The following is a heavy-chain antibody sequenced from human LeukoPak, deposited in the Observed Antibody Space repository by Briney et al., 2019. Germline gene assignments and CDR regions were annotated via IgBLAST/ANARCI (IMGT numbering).Heavy chain of an antibody. CDR2: IYSGGST. Sequence: PGGSLRLSCAASGFTVSSNYMSWVRQAPGKGLEWVSIIYSGGSTFYADSVKGRLTISRDNSKNTLYLQMNNLKTEDTAVYYCTTDWGVGAFDIWGQGTMVTVSS. J-gene: IGHJ3*02. CDR3: TTDWGVGAFDI. D-gene: IGHD3-16*01. CDR1: GFTVSSNY. V-gene: IGHV3-53*01.